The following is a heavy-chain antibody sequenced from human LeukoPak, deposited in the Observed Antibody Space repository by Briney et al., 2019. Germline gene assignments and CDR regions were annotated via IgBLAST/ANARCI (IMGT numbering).Heavy chain of an antibody. CDR3: ARQGHSGYLY. D-gene: IGHD5-12*01. Sequence: KPSETLSLTCSVSGYSISSGYFWGWIRQPPGKGLEWIGIIHSGESPYYSPSLESRISISIDTSKNQFSLKFNSVTAADTAVYYCARQGHSGYLYWGQGTLVTVSS. CDR1: GYSISSGYF. CDR2: IHSGESP. V-gene: IGHV4-38-2*02. J-gene: IGHJ4*02.